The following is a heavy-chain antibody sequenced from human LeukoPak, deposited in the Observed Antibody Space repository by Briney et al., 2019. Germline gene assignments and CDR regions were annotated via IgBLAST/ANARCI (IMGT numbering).Heavy chain of an antibody. CDR3: ARDGKVGGYFDY. CDR2: IYYRVTS. CDR1: GDSISTYY. J-gene: IGHJ4*02. Sequence: SETLSLTCTVSGDSISTYYWSWIRQPPGKGLEWIGYIYYRVTSAYNPSLKSRVTMSVDMSTRQISLKLSSVTAADTAVYYCARDGKVGGYFDYWGQGTLVTVSS. D-gene: IGHD1-26*01. V-gene: IGHV4-59*01.